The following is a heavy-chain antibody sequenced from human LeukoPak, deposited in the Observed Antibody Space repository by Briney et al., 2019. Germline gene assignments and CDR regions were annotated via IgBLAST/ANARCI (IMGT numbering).Heavy chain of an antibody. Sequence: SVKVSCKASGGTFSSYAISWVRQAPGQWLEWMGRIIPIFGTANYAQKCQGRVTITTDESTSTAYLELSSLRSEDTAVYYCARDEWFGEFDYYYMDVWGKGTTVTVSS. V-gene: IGHV1-69*05. D-gene: IGHD3-10*01. CDR3: ARDEWFGEFDYYYMDV. CDR2: IIPIFGTA. J-gene: IGHJ6*03. CDR1: GGTFSSYA.